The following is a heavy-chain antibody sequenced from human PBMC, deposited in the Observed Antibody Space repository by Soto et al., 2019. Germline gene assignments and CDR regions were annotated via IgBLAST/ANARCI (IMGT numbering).Heavy chain of an antibody. J-gene: IGHJ6*02. V-gene: IGHV1-18*01. CDR3: ARDQRYFDYLNGAGMDV. CDR2: ISAYSGNT. D-gene: IGHD3-9*01. Sequence: ASVKVSCKASGYTFSSSGINWVRQAPGQGLEWMGWISAYSGNTSYAQKLQGRVTMTTDTSTSTAYMELRSLRSDDTAVYYCARDQRYFDYLNGAGMDVWGQGTTVTVSS. CDR1: GYTFSSSG.